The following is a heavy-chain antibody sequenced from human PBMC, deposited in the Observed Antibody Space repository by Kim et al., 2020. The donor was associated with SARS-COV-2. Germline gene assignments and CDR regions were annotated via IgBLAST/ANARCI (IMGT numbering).Heavy chain of an antibody. CDR3: ARGIMVRGVTYFDY. V-gene: IGHV3-53*01. Sequence: GGSLRLSCAASGFTVSSNYMSWVRQAPGKGLEWVSVIYSGGSTYYADSVKGRFTISRDNSKNTLYLQMNSLRAEDTAVYYCARGIMVRGVTYFDYWGQGTLVTVSS. J-gene: IGHJ4*02. D-gene: IGHD3-10*01. CDR2: IYSGGST. CDR1: GFTVSSNY.